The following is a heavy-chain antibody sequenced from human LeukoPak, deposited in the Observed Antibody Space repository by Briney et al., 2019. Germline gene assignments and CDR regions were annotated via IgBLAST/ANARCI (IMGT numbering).Heavy chain of an antibody. V-gene: IGHV4-59*11. CDR3: ARFGVDYDMDV. J-gene: IGHJ6*02. CDR2: SHYSGEA. CDR1: GGSISGHY. D-gene: IGHD3-16*01. Sequence: PSETLSLTCTVSGGSISGHYWTWIRQPPRKGLEWIGQSHYSGEADYNPSMKTRIDISVDLSKNQMSLKVNSVTAADTAVYYCARFGVDYDMDVWGQGTAVTVS.